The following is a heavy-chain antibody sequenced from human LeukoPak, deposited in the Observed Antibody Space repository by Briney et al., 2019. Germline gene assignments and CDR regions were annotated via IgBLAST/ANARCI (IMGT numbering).Heavy chain of an antibody. Sequence: PSETLSLTCTVSGDSIRSFYWSWIRHPPGKGLEWIGHIYYSRSTNYNPSLKSRVTISVDMSKNQFSLKMTSVNAADTAVYYCARDPGGSADYWGQGTLVTVSS. CDR3: ARDPGGSADY. CDR2: IYYSRST. J-gene: IGHJ4*02. D-gene: IGHD2-15*01. CDR1: GDSIRSFY. V-gene: IGHV4-59*01.